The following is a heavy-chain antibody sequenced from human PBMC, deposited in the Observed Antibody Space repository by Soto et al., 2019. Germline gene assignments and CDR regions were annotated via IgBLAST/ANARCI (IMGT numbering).Heavy chain of an antibody. V-gene: IGHV4-31*03. CDR3: AREGQLVPRRGVPDV. CDR2: IYYSGST. J-gene: IGHJ6*02. D-gene: IGHD6-6*01. CDR1: GGSISSGGYY. Sequence: QVQLQESGPGLVKPSQTLSLTCTVSGGSISSGGYYWSWIRQHPGKGLEWIGYIYYSGSTYYNPSLKSRVTISVDTSKNQFSLKRSSVTAADTAVYYCAREGQLVPRRGVPDVWGQGTTVTVSS.